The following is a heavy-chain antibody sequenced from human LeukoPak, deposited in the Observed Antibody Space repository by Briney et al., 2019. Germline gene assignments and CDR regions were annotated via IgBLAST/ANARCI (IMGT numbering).Heavy chain of an antibody. D-gene: IGHD6-19*01. V-gene: IGHV3-23*01. CDR2: ISGSGGST. J-gene: IGHJ1*01. CDR1: GFTFSSYA. Sequence: GGSLRLSCAASGFTFSSYAMSWVRQAPGKGLEWVSAISGSGGSTYYADSVKGRFTISRDNSKNTLYLQMNSLRAEDTAVYYCAKAPRSSATRRSAEYFHHWGQGTLVTVSS. CDR3: AKAPRSSATRRSAEYFHH.